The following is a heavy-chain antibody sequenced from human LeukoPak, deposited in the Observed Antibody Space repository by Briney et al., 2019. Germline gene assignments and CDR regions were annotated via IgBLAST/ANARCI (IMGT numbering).Heavy chain of an antibody. CDR2: INPNSGGT. J-gene: IGHJ4*02. CDR3: ERLVSDRRGWSIDY. V-gene: IGHV1-2*06. Sequence: ASMKFSCKASGYTFTGYYMHWVRQAPGHGLEWMGRINPNSGGTNYAQKFQGRVTMTRDTSISTAYMELSRLRSDDTAVYYRERLVSDRRGWSIDYLVQGRILTVSS. D-gene: IGHD1-1*01. CDR1: GYTFTGYY.